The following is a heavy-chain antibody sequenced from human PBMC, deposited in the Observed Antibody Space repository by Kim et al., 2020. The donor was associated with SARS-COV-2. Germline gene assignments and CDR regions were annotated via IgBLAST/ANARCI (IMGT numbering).Heavy chain of an antibody. V-gene: IGHV3-48*02. Sequence: GGSLRLSCAASGFIFSTYGMNWVRQAPGKGLEWVSYISSDSHMVYDADSVKGRFTISRDNAKNSLYLQMNSLRDEDTAVYYCAKIVSPVDGTITFEISGPERIVSVSS. CDR3: AKIVSPVDGTITFEI. CDR1: GFIFSTYG. CDR2: ISSDSHMV. D-gene: IGHD6-13*01. J-gene: IGHJ3*02.